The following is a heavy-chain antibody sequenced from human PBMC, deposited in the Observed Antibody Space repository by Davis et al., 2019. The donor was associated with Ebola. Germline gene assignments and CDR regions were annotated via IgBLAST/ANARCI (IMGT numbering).Heavy chain of an antibody. CDR1: GGSISSYY. D-gene: IGHD4-11*01. V-gene: IGHV4-4*07. CDR3: ARHPTTVPNYYYYYMDV. J-gene: IGHJ6*03. CDR2: IDTSGST. Sequence: PSETLSLTCTVSGGSISSYYWSWIRQPAGKGLEWIGRIDTSGSTNYNPSLKSRVTISVDTSKNQFSLKLGSVTAADTAVYYCARHPTTVPNYYYYYMDVWGKGTTVTVSS.